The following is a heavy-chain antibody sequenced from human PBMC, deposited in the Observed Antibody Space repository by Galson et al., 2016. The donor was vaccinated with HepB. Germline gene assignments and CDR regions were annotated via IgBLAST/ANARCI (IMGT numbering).Heavy chain of an antibody. V-gene: IGHV5-51*01. J-gene: IGHJ3*02. CDR3: ATPRALVGRDAFDI. CDR2: IYPGDSDT. D-gene: IGHD3-3*02. Sequence: QSGAEVKKPGESLKISCQGSGYTFAIYWIVWVRQIPGKGLEWMGIIYPGDSDTRYSPTFQGQVSISTDKSRSTASLHWNSLKASETATYYCATPRALVGRDAFDIWGQGTIVTVSS. CDR1: GYTFAIYW.